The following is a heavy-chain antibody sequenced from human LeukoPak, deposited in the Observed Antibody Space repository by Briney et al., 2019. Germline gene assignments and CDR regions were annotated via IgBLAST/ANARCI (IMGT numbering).Heavy chain of an antibody. CDR1: GYSISSGYY. J-gene: IGHJ4*02. Sequence: KTSETLSLTCTVSGYSISSGYYWGWIRQPPGKGLEWIGSIYHSGSTYYNPSLKSRVTISVDTSKNQFSLKLSSVTAADTAVYYCASLLRTSKKFDYWGQGTLVTVSS. V-gene: IGHV4-38-2*02. CDR3: ASLLRTSKKFDY. D-gene: IGHD3-16*01. CDR2: IYHSGST.